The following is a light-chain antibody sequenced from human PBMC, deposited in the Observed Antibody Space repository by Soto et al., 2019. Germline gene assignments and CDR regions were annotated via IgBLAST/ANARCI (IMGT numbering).Light chain of an antibody. V-gene: IGKV1-33*01. CDR3: QQYENRPLT. J-gene: IGKJ4*01. CDR2: DAA. CDR1: QDITNY. Sequence: DIQLTQSPPSLSASVGDGVTITCQASQDITNYLNWYQHKSGKSPKLLIFDAANLEAGVPSRFSGRGSGTQFPFTISSWQTEDVATYYCQQYENRPLTFGGGTKGE.